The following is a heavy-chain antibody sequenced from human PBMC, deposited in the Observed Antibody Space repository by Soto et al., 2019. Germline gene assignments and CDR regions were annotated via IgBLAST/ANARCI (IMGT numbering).Heavy chain of an antibody. CDR3: ATDHCYGAFCSGRRVNYYVDV. J-gene: IGHJ6*03. Sequence: GGSLRLSCTTSGFTFNTYGMHWVRQAPGKGLEWVAIIWYDGSNKYYADSVKGRFTISRDNSKNTLYLQMNSLRAEDTALYYCATDHCYGAFCSGRRVNYYVDVWGKGTTVTVSS. CDR1: GFTFNTYG. V-gene: IGHV3-33*08. CDR2: IWYDGSNK. D-gene: IGHD3-3*01.